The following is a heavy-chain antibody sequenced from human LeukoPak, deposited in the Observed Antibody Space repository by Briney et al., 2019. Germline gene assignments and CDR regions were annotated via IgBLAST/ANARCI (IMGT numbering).Heavy chain of an antibody. CDR1: GGSFSGYY. CDR3: ARGAHDYGDYVVGY. Sequence: SETLSLTCAVYGGSFSGYYWSWIRQPPGKGLEWIGEINHSGSTNYNPSLKSRVTISVDTSKSQFSLKLSSVTAADTAVYYCARGAHDYGDYVVGYWGQGTLVTVSS. CDR2: INHSGST. J-gene: IGHJ4*02. V-gene: IGHV4-34*01. D-gene: IGHD4-17*01.